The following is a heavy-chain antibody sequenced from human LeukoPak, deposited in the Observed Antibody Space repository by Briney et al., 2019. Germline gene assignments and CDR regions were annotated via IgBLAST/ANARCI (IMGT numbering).Heavy chain of an antibody. Sequence: ASVKVSRKASGYTFTGYYIHWVRQAPGQGLEWMGWISPNSGGTDYAQKFQGRVTMTRDTSISTAYMELRRLRSDDTAVYYCARDSSGGYPDYWGQGTLVTVSA. CDR3: ARDSSGGYPDY. CDR2: ISPNSGGT. CDR1: GYTFTGYY. D-gene: IGHD1-26*01. V-gene: IGHV1-2*02. J-gene: IGHJ4*02.